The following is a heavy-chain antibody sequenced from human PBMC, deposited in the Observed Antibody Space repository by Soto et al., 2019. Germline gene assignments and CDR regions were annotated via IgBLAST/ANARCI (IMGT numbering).Heavy chain of an antibody. CDR1: GGTLRTYL. J-gene: IGHJ4*02. V-gene: IGHV3-7*01. CDR2: IKTDASEK. D-gene: IGHD3-22*01. CDR3: AREGRSRSWSFDC. Sequence: PGGSLRLSCAGSGGTLRTYLLCWVRQAQGKGQERLATIKTDASEKKHLDSVNGRLAVSSDNANNTQYLQMVSLRAEDTAVDYYAREGRSRSWSFDCRGPGTLVTL.